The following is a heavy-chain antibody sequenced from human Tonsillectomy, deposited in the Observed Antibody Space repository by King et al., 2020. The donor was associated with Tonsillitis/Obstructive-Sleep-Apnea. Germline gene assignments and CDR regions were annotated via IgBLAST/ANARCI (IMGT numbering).Heavy chain of an antibody. CDR3: ARDRCTSTSCYGAADYMDV. CDR2: INSDGSST. CDR1: GFTFSSYW. D-gene: IGHD2-2*01. V-gene: IGHV3-74*01. J-gene: IGHJ6*03. Sequence: VQLVESGGGLVQPGGSLRLSCAASGFTFSSYWMHWVRQAPGKGLVWVSRINSDGSSTTYADSVKGRFTTSRDNAKNTLYLQMNSLRAEDTAVYYCARDRCTSTSCYGAADYMDVWGKGTTVTVSS.